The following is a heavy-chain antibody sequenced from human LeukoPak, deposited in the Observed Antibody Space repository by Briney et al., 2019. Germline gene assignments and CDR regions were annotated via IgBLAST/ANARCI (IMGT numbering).Heavy chain of an antibody. J-gene: IGHJ5*02. CDR3: ARDPERRWLANWFDP. V-gene: IGHV1-2*02. CDR1: GYTLTELS. Sequence: ASVKVSCKVSGYTLTELSMHWVRQAPGQGLEWMGWINPNSGGTNYAQKFQGRVTMTRDTSISTAYMELSRLRSDDTAVYYCARDPERRWLANWFDPWGQGTLVTVSS. D-gene: IGHD6-19*01. CDR2: INPNSGGT.